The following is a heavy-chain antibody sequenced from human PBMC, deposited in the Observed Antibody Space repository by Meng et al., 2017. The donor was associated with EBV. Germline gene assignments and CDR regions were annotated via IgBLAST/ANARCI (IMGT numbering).Heavy chain of an antibody. Sequence: VRWLQSGGEVKKPGSSVKVSCRTSGGTFRSDAVSWVRQAPGQGLEWMGGLIPMVGAPHYAQKFRGRVTIIADESTSTHSMELNSLRSEDTAMYYCASESGRGFTPDYWGQGTLVTVSS. D-gene: IGHD3-10*01. CDR3: ASESGRGFTPDY. V-gene: IGHV1-69*01. CDR1: GGTFRSDA. J-gene: IGHJ4*02. CDR2: LIPMVGAP.